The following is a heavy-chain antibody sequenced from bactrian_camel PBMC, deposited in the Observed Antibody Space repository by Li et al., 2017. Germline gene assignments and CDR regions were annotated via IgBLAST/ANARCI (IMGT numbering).Heavy chain of an antibody. J-gene: IGHJ4*01. Sequence: HVQLVESGGGSVQAGGSLRLSCTASGFTLERDDVGWFRQAPGKECELVSSIESGGTTVYSDSAKGRFAISRDSNKKTVFLQMNSLKPEDTAVYYCASVGSRFRLVSRCSRGYKDSRFLERWGQGTQVTVS. CDR1: GFTLERDD. D-gene: IGHD1*01. V-gene: IGHV3S60*01. CDR2: IESGGTT. CDR3: ASVGSRFRLVSRCSRGYKDSRFLER.